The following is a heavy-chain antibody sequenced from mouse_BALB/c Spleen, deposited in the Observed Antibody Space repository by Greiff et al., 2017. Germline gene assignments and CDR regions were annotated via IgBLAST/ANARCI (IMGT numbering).Heavy chain of an antibody. D-gene: IGHD1-2*01. V-gene: IGHV1-54*01. J-gene: IGHJ3*01. CDR2: INPGSGGT. CDR1: GYAFTNYL. Sequence: VQLQQSGAELVRPGTSVKVSCKASGYAFTNYLIEWVKQRPGQGLEWIGVINPGSGGTNYNEKFKGKATLTADKSSSTAYMQLSSLTSDDSAVYFCAATEWFAYWGQGTLVTVSA. CDR3: AATEWFAY.